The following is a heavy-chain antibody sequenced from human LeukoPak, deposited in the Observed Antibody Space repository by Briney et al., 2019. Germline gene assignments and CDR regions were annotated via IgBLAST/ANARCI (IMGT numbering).Heavy chain of an antibody. V-gene: IGHV5-51*01. CDR2: IYPDDSDT. J-gene: IGHJ4*02. CDR1: GYNFPSCW. Sequence: PGESLKISCQGSGYNFPSCWIGWLRQMPGKGPEWMGIIYPDDSDTIYSPSFEGQVTISADKSINTAYLQWSSLKASDTAMYYCARHRGSCIRTRCYSDYWGQGTLVTVSS. D-gene: IGHD2-2*01. CDR3: ARHRGSCIRTRCYSDY.